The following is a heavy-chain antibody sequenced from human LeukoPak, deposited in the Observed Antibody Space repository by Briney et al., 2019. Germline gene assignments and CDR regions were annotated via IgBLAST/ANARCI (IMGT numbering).Heavy chain of an antibody. CDR3: ARGDDYGDYSWFDP. CDR2: IYHSGST. Sequence: PSETLSLTCTVSGGSISSGGYYWSWIRQPPGKGLEWIGYIYHSGSTYYNPSLKSRVTISVDRSKNQFSLKLSSVTAADTAVYYCARGDDYGDYSWFDPWGQGTLVTVSS. CDR1: GGSISSGGYY. J-gene: IGHJ5*02. D-gene: IGHD4-17*01. V-gene: IGHV4-30-2*01.